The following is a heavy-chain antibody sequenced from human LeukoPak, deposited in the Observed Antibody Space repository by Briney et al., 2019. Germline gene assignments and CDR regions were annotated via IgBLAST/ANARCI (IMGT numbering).Heavy chain of an antibody. J-gene: IGHJ4*02. V-gene: IGHV4-59*01. D-gene: IGHD6-19*01. Sequence: SEILSLTCTVSGGSISSYYWSWIRQPPGKGLEWIGYIYYSGSTNYNPSLKSRVTISVDTSKNQFSLKLSSVTAADTAVYYCARAPWNSSGSGYEIDYWGQGTLVTVSS. CDR1: GGSISSYY. CDR2: IYYSGST. CDR3: ARAPWNSSGSGYEIDY.